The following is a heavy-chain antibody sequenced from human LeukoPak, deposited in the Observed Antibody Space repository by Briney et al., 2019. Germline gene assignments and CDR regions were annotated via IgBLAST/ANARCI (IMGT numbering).Heavy chain of an antibody. CDR3: VRDYCSGGSCYESKWFDP. CDR2: AYHDGSGQ. D-gene: IGHD2-15*01. CDR1: GFTFRNYG. Sequence: PGGSLRLSCAASGFTFRNYGMHWVRQAPGKGLEWVAVAYHDGSGQFYADSVKGRFTVSRDNSKNTLFLQMNSLRAEDTAVYFCVRDYCSGGSCYESKWFDPWGQGTLVTVSS. V-gene: IGHV3-33*01. J-gene: IGHJ5*02.